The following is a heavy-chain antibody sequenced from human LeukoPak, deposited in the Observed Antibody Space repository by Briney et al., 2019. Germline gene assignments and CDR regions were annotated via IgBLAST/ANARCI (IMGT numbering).Heavy chain of an antibody. D-gene: IGHD2-2*01. CDR2: INPNSGGT. J-gene: IGHJ4*02. V-gene: IGHV1-2*02. Sequence: ASVKVSCKASGYTFTGYYMHWVRQAPGQGLEWMGWINPNSGGTNYAQKFQGRVTMTRNTSISTAYMELSRLRSDDTAVYYCARDQDIVVVPAALYLWGQGTLVTVSS. CDR3: ARDQDIVVVPAALYL. CDR1: GYTFTGYY.